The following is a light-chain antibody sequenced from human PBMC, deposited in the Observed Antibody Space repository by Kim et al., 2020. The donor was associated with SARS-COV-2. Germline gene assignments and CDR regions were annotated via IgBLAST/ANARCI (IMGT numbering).Light chain of an antibody. CDR1: QSIGTD. CDR3: QQYNDWPLT. CDR2: HAF. J-gene: IGKJ4*01. Sequence: PGERATLSCTASQSIGTDLAWYQHKPVQAPRLLIYHAFTRATGIPARISGSGSGTEFTLTISSLQSEDFAVYYCQQYNDWPLTFGGGTKVDIK. V-gene: IGKV3D-15*01.